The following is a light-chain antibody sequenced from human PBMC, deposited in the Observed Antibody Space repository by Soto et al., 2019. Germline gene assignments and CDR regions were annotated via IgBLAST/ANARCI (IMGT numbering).Light chain of an antibody. CDR1: SSDVGGYNY. CDR2: EVT. V-gene: IGLV2-8*01. Sequence: QPALTQPPSASGSPGQSVTISCTGTSSDVGGYNYVSWYQQQSGKAPKLMIYEVTKRPSGVPDRFSGSKSGNTASLTVSGLQAEDEADYYCSSYAGSNTVVFGGGTKVTVL. J-gene: IGLJ2*01. CDR3: SSYAGSNTVV.